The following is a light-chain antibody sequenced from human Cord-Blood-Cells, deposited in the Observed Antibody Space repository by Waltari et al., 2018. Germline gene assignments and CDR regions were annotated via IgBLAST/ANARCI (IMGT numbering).Light chain of an antibody. CDR2: AAS. CDR1: QSISSN. V-gene: IGKV1-39*01. Sequence: DIQMTHSPYCLCPCVGDSVIIRCPASQSISSNLNWYQQKPGKGRKLLIYAASSLQSGGPSRFSGSGSGTDFTPTISWLQPEDFATYVCQQRGTFGQGTKVEI. J-gene: IGKJ1*01. CDR3: QQRGT.